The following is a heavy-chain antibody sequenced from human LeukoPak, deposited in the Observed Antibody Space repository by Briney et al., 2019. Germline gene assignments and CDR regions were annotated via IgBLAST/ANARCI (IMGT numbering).Heavy chain of an antibody. CDR2: INHSGST. CDR1: GGSFSGYY. CDR3: ARIWGYSTFDY. V-gene: IGHV4-34*01. J-gene: IGHJ4*02. D-gene: IGHD4-11*01. Sequence: KTSETLSLTCAVYGGSFSGYYWSWIRQPPGKGLEWIGEINHSGSTYYNPSLKSRVTISVDRSKNQFSLKLSSVTAADTAVYYCARIWGYSTFDYWGQGTLVTVSS.